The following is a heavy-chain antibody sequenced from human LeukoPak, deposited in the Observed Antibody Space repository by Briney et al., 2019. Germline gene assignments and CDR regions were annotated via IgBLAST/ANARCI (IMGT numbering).Heavy chain of an antibody. CDR3: AREITFGGAQGY. D-gene: IGHD3-16*01. CDR2: IYYSGST. Sequence: SETLSLTCTVSGGSTSSSSYYWGWIRQPPGKGLEWIGSIYYSGSTYYNPSLKSRVTISVDKSKNQFSLKLSSVTAADTAVYYCAREITFGGAQGYWGQGTLVTVSS. V-gene: IGHV4-39*07. CDR1: GGSTSSSSYY. J-gene: IGHJ4*02.